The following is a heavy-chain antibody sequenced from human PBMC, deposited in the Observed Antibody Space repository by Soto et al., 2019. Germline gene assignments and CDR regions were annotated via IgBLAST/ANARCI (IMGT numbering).Heavy chain of an antibody. CDR2: IYYSGST. CDR3: ARAPNYYDILTGYYSYNWFDP. J-gene: IGHJ5*02. V-gene: IGHV4-59*01. Sequence: PSETLSLTCTVSGGSISSYYWSWIRQPPGKGLEWIGYIYYSGSTNYNPSLKSRVTISVDTSKNQFSLELSSVTAADTAVYYCARAPNYYDILTGYYSYNWFDPWGQGTLVTVSS. CDR1: GGSISSYY. D-gene: IGHD3-9*01.